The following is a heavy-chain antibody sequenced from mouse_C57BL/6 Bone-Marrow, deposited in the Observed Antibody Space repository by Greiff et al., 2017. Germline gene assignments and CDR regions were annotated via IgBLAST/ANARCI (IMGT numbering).Heavy chain of an antibody. Sequence: EVKLMESVAELVRPGASVKLSCTASGFNIKNTYMHWVKQRPEQGLEWIGRIDPENGNTKYAPKFQGKATITADTSSNTAYLQLSSLTSEDTAIYYCARRWLLPYWYFDVWGTGTTVTVSS. J-gene: IGHJ1*03. CDR3: ARRWLLPYWYFDV. V-gene: IGHV14-3*01. D-gene: IGHD2-3*01. CDR2: IDPENGNT. CDR1: GFNIKNTY.